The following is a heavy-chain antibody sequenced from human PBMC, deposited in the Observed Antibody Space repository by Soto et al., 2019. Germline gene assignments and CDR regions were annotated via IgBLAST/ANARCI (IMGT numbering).Heavy chain of an antibody. V-gene: IGHV3-23*01. CDR1: GFTFSSYA. Sequence: GGSLRLSCATSGFTFSSYAMTWVRQASGKGLEWVSTISGSGGSTKYADSVKGRFTISRDNSKNTVYLQMNSLRAEDTAVYYCARSIAVAATNYWGQGTLVTVSS. D-gene: IGHD6-19*01. J-gene: IGHJ4*02. CDR3: ARSIAVAATNY. CDR2: ISGSGGST.